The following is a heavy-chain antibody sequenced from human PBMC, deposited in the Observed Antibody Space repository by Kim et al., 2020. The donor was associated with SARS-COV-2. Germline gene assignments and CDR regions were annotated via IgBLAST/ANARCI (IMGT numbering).Heavy chain of an antibody. CDR2: IWYDGSNK. CDR3: ARAPPRIIAAAGIGGAFDI. D-gene: IGHD6-13*01. J-gene: IGHJ3*02. CDR1: GFTFSSYG. V-gene: IGHV3-33*01. Sequence: GGSLRLSCAASGFTFSSYGMHWVRQAPGKGLEWVAVIWYDGSNKYYADSVKGRFTISRDNSKNTLYLQMNSLRAEATAVYYCARAPPRIIAAAGIGGAFDIWGQGTLVTVSS.